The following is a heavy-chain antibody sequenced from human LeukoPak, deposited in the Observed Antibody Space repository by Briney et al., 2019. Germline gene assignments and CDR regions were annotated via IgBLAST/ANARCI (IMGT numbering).Heavy chain of an antibody. J-gene: IGHJ6*02. CDR1: GYTFTSYD. CDR3: ARAGIRFLEWLSGSYYGMDV. V-gene: IGHV1-8*01. D-gene: IGHD3-3*01. Sequence: ASVKVSCKASGYTFTSYDINWVRQATGQGLEWMGWMNPNSGNTGYAQKFQGRVTMTRNTSISTAYMELSSLRSEDTAVYYCARAGIRFLEWLSGSYYGMDVWGQGTAVTVSS. CDR2: MNPNSGNT.